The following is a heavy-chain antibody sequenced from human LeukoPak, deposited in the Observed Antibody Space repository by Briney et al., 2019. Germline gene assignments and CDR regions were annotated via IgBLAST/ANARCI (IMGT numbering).Heavy chain of an antibody. D-gene: IGHD5-24*01. V-gene: IGHV3-48*01. Sequence: GSLRLSCLASGFPFGDHSMTWVGQAPGRGLDWISYSWGISTSIYYEDSLRGRFPIPRDDAKNLLYLQMNSLRAEDTALYYCARDHNYAFDIWGQGTMVTVSS. CDR2: SWGISTSI. CDR1: GFPFGDHS. J-gene: IGHJ3*02. CDR3: ARDHNYAFDI.